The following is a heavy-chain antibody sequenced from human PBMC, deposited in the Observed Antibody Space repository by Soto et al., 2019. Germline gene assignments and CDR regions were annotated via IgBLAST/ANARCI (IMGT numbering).Heavy chain of an antibody. D-gene: IGHD3-22*01. CDR1: GGTFSSYA. J-gene: IGHJ4*02. Sequence: SVKVSCKASGGTFSSYAISWVRQAPGQGLEWMGGIIPIFGTANYAQKFQGRVTITADESTSTAYMELCSLRSEDTAVYYCARDPNYYDSSGYFLWWGQGTLVTVSS. V-gene: IGHV1-69*13. CDR3: ARDPNYYDSSGYFLW. CDR2: IIPIFGTA.